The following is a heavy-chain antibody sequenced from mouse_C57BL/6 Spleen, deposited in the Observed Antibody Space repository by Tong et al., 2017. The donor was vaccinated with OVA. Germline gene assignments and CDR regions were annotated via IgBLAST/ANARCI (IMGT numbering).Heavy chain of an antibody. Sequence: VQLQESGAELVKPGASVKISCKASGYAFSSSWMNWVKQRPGKGLEWIGRIYPGDGDTNYNGKFKGKATLTADKSSSTAYMQLSSLTSEDSAVYFCARSVVAEDAMDCWGQGTSVTVSS. CDR1: GYAFSSSW. J-gene: IGHJ4*01. D-gene: IGHD1-1*01. V-gene: IGHV1-82*01. CDR3: ARSVVAEDAMDC. CDR2: IYPGDGDT.